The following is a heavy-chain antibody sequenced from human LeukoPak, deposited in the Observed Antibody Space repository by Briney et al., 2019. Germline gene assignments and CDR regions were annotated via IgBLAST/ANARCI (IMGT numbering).Heavy chain of an antibody. CDR1: GFTFSRYW. J-gene: IGHJ4*02. Sequence: GGSLRLSCAASGFTFSRYWMHWVRQAPGKGLVWVSRIKSDGSTNYADSVKGRFTISRDNSKNTLHLQMNSLRGEDTAVYYCARWGGQYDFWSGYYSFDYWGQGTPVTVSS. CDR2: IKSDGST. CDR3: ARWGGQYDFWSGYYSFDY. V-gene: IGHV3-74*01. D-gene: IGHD3-3*01.